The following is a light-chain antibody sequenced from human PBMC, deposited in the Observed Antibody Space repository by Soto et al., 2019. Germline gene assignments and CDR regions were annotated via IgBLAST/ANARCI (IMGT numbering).Light chain of an antibody. CDR1: SSDVGGYNS. Sequence: QSALTQPRSVSGSPGQSVTISCTGTSSDVGGYNSVSWYQQHPGKAPKLMIYDVSKRPSGVPDRFAGSKAGNTASLTISGLQAEDDADYYFFSYGGRFVVFGGGTKLTVL. J-gene: IGLJ2*01. V-gene: IGLV2-11*01. CDR2: DVS. CDR3: FSYGGRFVV.